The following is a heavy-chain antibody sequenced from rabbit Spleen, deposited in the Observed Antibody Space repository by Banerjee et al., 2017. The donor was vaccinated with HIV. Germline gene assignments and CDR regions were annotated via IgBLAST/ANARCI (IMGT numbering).Heavy chain of an antibody. Sequence: QSLEKSGGDLVKPGASLTLTCTASGFSFSNSHHMCWVRQAPGKGLEWIACIYSINSSAYATNWAKGRFAISRSTRLTTMTLKMTSPTATDADTYFCSRSASTNGSFDLWGQGTLVTVS. D-gene: IGHD3-1*01. J-gene: IGHJ4*01. V-gene: IGHV1S40*01. CDR1: GFSFSNSHH. CDR3: SRSASTNGSFDL. CDR2: IYSINSSA.